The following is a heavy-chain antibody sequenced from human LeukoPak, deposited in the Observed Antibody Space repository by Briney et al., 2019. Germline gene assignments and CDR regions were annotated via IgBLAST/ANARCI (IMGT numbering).Heavy chain of an antibody. V-gene: IGHV1-46*01. CDR2: IYPRDGST. J-gene: IGHJ4*02. CDR1: GYSFTSNY. Sequence: AAVKVSCKASGYSFTSNYIHWVRQAPGQGLEWMGMIYPRDGSTSYAQRFQDRVTVTRDTSTSTVHMELSGLRSEDTAVYYCAGDQEGFDYWGQGTQVTVSS. CDR3: AGDQEGFDY.